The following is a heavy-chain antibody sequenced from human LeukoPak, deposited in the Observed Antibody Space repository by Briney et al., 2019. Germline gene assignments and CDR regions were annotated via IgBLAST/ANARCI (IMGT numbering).Heavy chain of an antibody. Sequence: ASVKVSCKASGYTFTSYGISWVRQAPGQGLEWVGWISAYNGNTNYAQKLQGRVTMTTDTSTSTAYMELRSLRSDDTAVYYCARGRYDFWSGYQGDAFDIWGQGTMVTVSS. CDR2: ISAYNGNT. D-gene: IGHD3-3*01. J-gene: IGHJ3*02. CDR3: ARGRYDFWSGYQGDAFDI. V-gene: IGHV1-18*01. CDR1: GYTFTSYG.